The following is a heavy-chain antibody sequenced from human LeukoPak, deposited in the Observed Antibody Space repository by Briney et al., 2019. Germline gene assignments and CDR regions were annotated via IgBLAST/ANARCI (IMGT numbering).Heavy chain of an antibody. CDR1: GGSISSGSYY. Sequence: SQTLSLTCTVSGGSISSGSYYWSWIRQPAGKGLEWTGRIYTSGSTNYNPSLKSRVTISVDTSKNQFSLKLSSVTAADTAVYYCARDLSRSGYYASYNWFDPWGQGTLVTVSS. J-gene: IGHJ5*02. CDR3: ARDLSRSGYYASYNWFDP. V-gene: IGHV4-61*02. D-gene: IGHD3-22*01. CDR2: IYTSGST.